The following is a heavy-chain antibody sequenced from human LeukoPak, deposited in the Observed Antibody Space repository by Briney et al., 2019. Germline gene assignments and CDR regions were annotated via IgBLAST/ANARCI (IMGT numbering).Heavy chain of an antibody. CDR3: AKDRSIGTCYFFDH. V-gene: IGHV3-23*01. Sequence: PGGSLRLSCAASGFTFNNYVMTWVRQAPGKGLEWVSSISASAAMTYYADSVRGRFTVSRDNSNNTLYLQMSSLTAADTAVYYCAKDRSIGTCYFFDHGGQGTLVTVSA. CDR1: GFTFNNYV. D-gene: IGHD1-26*01. CDR2: ISASAAMT. J-gene: IGHJ4*02.